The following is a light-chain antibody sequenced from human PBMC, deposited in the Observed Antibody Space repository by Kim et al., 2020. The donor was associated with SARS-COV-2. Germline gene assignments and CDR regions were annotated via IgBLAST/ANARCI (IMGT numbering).Light chain of an antibody. Sequence: ALGQTVRITCQGDSLRSYYASWYQQKPGQAPVLVIYGKNNRPSGIPDRFSGSSSGNTASLTITGAQAEDEADYYCNSRDSSGNHVFGGGTKVTVL. CDR1: SLRSYY. V-gene: IGLV3-19*01. CDR3: NSRDSSGNHV. J-gene: IGLJ2*01. CDR2: GKN.